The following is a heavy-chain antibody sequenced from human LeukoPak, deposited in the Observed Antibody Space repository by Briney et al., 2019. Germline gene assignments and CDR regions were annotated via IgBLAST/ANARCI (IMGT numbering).Heavy chain of an antibody. CDR2: IIPVFGTA. V-gene: IGHV1-69*05. D-gene: IGHD1-1*01. CDR3: ARQAFRTGMISADY. J-gene: IGHJ4*02. CDR1: GGTFNNYV. Sequence: GASVKVSCKASGGTFNNYVISWVRQAPGQGLEWVGGIIPVFGTATYARKFQDRVTITTDESTRTAYMEVSSLRSEDTAVYYCARQAFRTGMISADYWGQGTLVTVSS.